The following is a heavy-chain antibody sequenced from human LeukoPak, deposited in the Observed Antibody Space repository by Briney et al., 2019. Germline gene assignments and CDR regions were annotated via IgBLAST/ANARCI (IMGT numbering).Heavy chain of an antibody. Sequence: SETLSLTCTVSGGSISSSSYYWGWIRQPPGKGLEWIGSIYYSGSTYYNPSLKSRVTISVDTSKNQFSLKLSSVTAADTAVYYCARSVGYSSGQEFDYWGQGTLVTVSS. J-gene: IGHJ4*02. D-gene: IGHD6-19*01. CDR1: GGSISSSSYY. CDR2: IYYSGST. V-gene: IGHV4-39*07. CDR3: ARSVGYSSGQEFDY.